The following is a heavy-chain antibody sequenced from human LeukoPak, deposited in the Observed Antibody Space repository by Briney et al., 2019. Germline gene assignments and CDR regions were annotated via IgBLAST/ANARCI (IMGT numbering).Heavy chain of an antibody. J-gene: IGHJ3*02. CDR3: ARTSYSSGWYLGAFDI. Sequence: SETLSLTCAVYGGSFSGYYWSWIRQPPGRGLEWIGEINHSGSTNYNPSLKSRVTISVDTSKNQFSLKLSSVTAADTAVYYCARTSYSSGWYLGAFDIWGQGTMVTVSS. V-gene: IGHV4-34*01. CDR2: INHSGST. D-gene: IGHD6-19*01. CDR1: GGSFSGYY.